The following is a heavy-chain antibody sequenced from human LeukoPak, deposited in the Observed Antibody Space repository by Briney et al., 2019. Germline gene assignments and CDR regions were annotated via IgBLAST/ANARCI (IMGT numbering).Heavy chain of an antibody. V-gene: IGHV3-73*01. CDR3: TARSNYDSSGYYYGQGAFDI. D-gene: IGHD3-22*01. CDR2: IRSKANSYAT. CDR1: GFTFSCSA. Sequence: GGSLKLSCSASGFTFSCSAMHRVRQASGKGLEWVGRIRSKANSYATAYAASVKGRFTISRDDSKNTAYLQMNSLKTEDTAVYYCTARSNYDSSGYYYGQGAFDIWGQGTMVTVSS. J-gene: IGHJ3*02.